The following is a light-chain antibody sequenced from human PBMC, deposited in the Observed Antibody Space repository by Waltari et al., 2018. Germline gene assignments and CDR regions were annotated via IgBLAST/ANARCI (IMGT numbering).Light chain of an antibody. CDR2: AAS. CDR3: QQLNSYPPWT. CDR1: QGISSY. Sequence: DIQLTQSPSFLSASVGDRVTITCRASQGISSYLAWYQQKPGKAPKLLIYAASTLQSGVPSRFSGSGSGTEFTFTISSLQPEDFATYYCQQLNSYPPWTFGQGTKLEIK. V-gene: IGKV1-9*01. J-gene: IGKJ2*02.